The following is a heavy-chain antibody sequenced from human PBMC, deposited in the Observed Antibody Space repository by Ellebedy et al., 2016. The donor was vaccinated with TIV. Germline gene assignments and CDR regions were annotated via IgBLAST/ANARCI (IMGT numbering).Heavy chain of an antibody. CDR1: GFSFRSYW. J-gene: IGHJ3*02. Sequence: GESLKISCAASGFSFRSYWMSWVRQAPGKGLEWVASVNQDGSQKYHLDSVKGRFTISRDNAKNSLYLEMDSLRAEDTALYYCASDGSYGDYRSPTHAFVMWGRGTVVTVSS. D-gene: IGHD3-16*01. CDR3: ASDGSYGDYRSPTHAFVM. CDR2: VNQDGSQK. V-gene: IGHV3-7*01.